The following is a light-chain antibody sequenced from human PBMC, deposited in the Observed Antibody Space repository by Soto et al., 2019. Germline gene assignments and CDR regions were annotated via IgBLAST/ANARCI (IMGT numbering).Light chain of an antibody. Sequence: DIQLTQSPSSLSASVGDIVTISCRASQSISNSLNWYQKKPGKVPTLLIYAASSLQSGVPSRFSGSGSGTEFTLTITSLQPEDFATYYCQQSGDTPPWTFGQGTKVDIK. CDR1: QSISNS. V-gene: IGKV1-39*01. CDR2: AAS. CDR3: QQSGDTPPWT. J-gene: IGKJ1*01.